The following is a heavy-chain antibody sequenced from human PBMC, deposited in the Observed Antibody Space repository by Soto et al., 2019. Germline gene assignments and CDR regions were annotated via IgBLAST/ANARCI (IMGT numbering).Heavy chain of an antibody. CDR2: FDPEDGET. CDR1: GYTLTELS. D-gene: IGHD3-10*01. V-gene: IGHV1-24*01. J-gene: IGHJ6*02. Sequence: ASVKVSCKVSGYTLTELSMHWVRQAPGKGLEWMGGFDPEDGETIYAQKFQGRVTMTEDTSTDTAYMELSSLRSEDTAVYYCASLMSSGYYYGMDVWGQGTTVTVSS. CDR3: ASLMSSGYYYGMDV.